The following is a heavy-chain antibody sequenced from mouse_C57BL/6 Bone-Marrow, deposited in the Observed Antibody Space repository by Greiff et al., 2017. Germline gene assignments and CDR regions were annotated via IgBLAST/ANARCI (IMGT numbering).Heavy chain of an antibody. J-gene: IGHJ1*03. Sequence: QVQLQQSGPELVKPGASVKISCKASGYAFSSSWMNWVKQRPGKGLEWIGRIYPGDGDTNYNGKFKGKATLTADKSSSTAYMQLRSLTSEDSAVYFCARSYGSSYDWYFDVWGTGTTVTVSS. CDR3: ARSYGSSYDWYFDV. D-gene: IGHD1-1*01. CDR2: IYPGDGDT. V-gene: IGHV1-82*01. CDR1: GYAFSSSW.